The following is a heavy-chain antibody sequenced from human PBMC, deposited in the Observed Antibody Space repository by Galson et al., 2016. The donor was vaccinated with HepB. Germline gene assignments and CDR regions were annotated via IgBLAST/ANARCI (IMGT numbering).Heavy chain of an antibody. J-gene: IGHJ4*02. D-gene: IGHD2-15*01. CDR3: ARGSRRNKCRGGNCYYFDY. CDR2: IAGYGGDP. V-gene: IGHV1-18*01. Sequence: SVKVSCKASGYRFSMYGISWVRQAPGQGLEWMGWIAGYGGDPNYAEKLQGRVTVTTDTSTGTTYMELRSLRSDDTAVYFCARGSRRNKCRGGNCYYFDYWGQGTLVTVSS. CDR1: GYRFSMYG.